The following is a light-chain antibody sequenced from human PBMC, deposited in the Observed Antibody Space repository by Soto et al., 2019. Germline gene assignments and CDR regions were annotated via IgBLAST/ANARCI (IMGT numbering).Light chain of an antibody. CDR3: QQYDSYSYT. CDR1: DDVSQW. CDR2: KAS. Sequence: DIPMTQSPSTLSASVGDRVTITCRASDDVSQWLAWYQQKPGKAPKLLIYKASSLESGVPSRFSGRGSGTEFTLTISNLQPEDFATYYCQQYDSYSYTFGQGTKLEIK. V-gene: IGKV1-5*03. J-gene: IGKJ2*01.